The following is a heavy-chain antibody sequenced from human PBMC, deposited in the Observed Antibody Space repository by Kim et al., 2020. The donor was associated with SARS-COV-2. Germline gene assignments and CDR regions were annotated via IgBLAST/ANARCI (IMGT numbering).Heavy chain of an antibody. CDR1: GGSISSYY. CDR3: ARDNDSSGYHYYFDY. Sequence: SETLSLTCTVSGGSISSYYWSWIRQPPGKGLEWIGYIYYSGSTNYNPSLKSRVTISVDTSKNQFSLKLSPVTAADTAVYYCARDNDSSGYHYYFDYWGQGTLVTVSS. J-gene: IGHJ4*02. CDR2: IYYSGST. V-gene: IGHV4-59*13. D-gene: IGHD3-22*01.